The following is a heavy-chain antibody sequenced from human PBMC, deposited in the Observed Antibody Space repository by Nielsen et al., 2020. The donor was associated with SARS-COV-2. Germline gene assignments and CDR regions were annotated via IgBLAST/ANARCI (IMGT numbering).Heavy chain of an antibody. CDR2: ISYDGSNK. Sequence: GESLKISCAASGFTFSSYGMHWVRQAPGKGLEWVAVISYDGSNKYYADSVKGQFTISRDNSKNTLYLQMNSLRAEDTAVYYCAKVASRWELVYYYYMDVWGKGTTVTVSS. D-gene: IGHD1-26*01. V-gene: IGHV3-30*18. CDR3: AKVASRWELVYYYYMDV. J-gene: IGHJ6*03. CDR1: GFTFSSYG.